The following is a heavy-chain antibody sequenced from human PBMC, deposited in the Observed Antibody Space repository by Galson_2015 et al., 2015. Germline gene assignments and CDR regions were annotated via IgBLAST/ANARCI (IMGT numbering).Heavy chain of an antibody. V-gene: IGHV3-53*01. Sequence: SLRLSCAASGFTVSNNYMSWVRQAPGKGLEWVSVIYSGGSTYNADSVKGRFTISRDNSKNTLYLQMNSLRAEDTAVYYCARGYKYSSGWYYFDYWGQGTLVTVSS. J-gene: IGHJ4*02. CDR2: IYSGGST. D-gene: IGHD6-19*01. CDR1: GFTVSNNY. CDR3: ARGYKYSSGWYYFDY.